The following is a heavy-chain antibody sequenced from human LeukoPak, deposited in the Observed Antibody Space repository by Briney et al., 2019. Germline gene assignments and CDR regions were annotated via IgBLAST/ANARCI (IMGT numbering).Heavy chain of an antibody. Sequence: ASVKVSCKASGYTFTSYDINWVRQATGQGIECMGWINPNSGNTGYAQKFQGRVTMTRNTSISTAYMELSSLRSEDTAVYYCARATYCGGDCYPDPFDYWGQGTLVTVSS. V-gene: IGHV1-8*01. J-gene: IGHJ4*02. CDR2: INPNSGNT. CDR1: GYTFTSYD. D-gene: IGHD2-21*02. CDR3: ARATYCGGDCYPDPFDY.